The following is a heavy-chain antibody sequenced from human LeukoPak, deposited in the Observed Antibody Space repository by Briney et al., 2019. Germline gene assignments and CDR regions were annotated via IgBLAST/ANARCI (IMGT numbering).Heavy chain of an antibody. Sequence: GASVKVSCKASGYTFTSYGISWVRQAPGQGLEWMGWISAYNGNTNYAQKLQGRVTMTTDTSTSTAYMELRSLRSDDTAVYYCARAFLNYYDSSGPPDAFDIWGQGTMVTVSS. V-gene: IGHV1-18*01. CDR2: ISAYNGNT. CDR1: GYTFTSYG. D-gene: IGHD3-22*01. CDR3: ARAFLNYYDSSGPPDAFDI. J-gene: IGHJ3*02.